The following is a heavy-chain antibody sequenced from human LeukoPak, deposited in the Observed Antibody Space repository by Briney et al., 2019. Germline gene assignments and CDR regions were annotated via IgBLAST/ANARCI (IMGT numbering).Heavy chain of an antibody. Sequence: GGSLRLSCAASGFIFSNAWMNWVRQAPGKGLEWVGRIKSKTDGGTTDYAAPVKGRFIISRDDSKNTLYLQMNSLKTEDTAPYYCTTVYLTGEGNDYWGQGTLVTVSS. CDR2: IKSKTDGGTT. V-gene: IGHV3-15*07. CDR3: TTVYLTGEGNDY. CDR1: GFIFSNAW. J-gene: IGHJ4*02. D-gene: IGHD3-9*01.